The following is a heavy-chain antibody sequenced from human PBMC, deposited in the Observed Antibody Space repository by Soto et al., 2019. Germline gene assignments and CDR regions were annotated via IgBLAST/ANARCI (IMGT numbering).Heavy chain of an antibody. CDR1: DGSISSSSYY. D-gene: IGHD3-10*01. Sequence: TLSLTCTVSDGSISSSSYYWGWIRQPPGKGLEWIGSIYYSGSTYYNPSLKSRVTISVDTSKNQFSLKLSSVTAADTAVYYCARPRSGSYSYFDYWGQGTLVTVSS. V-gene: IGHV4-39*01. J-gene: IGHJ4*02. CDR2: IYYSGST. CDR3: ARPRSGSYSYFDY.